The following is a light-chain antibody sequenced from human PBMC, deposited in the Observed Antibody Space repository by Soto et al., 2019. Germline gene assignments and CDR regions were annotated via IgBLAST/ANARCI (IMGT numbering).Light chain of an antibody. V-gene: IGKV3-20*01. J-gene: IGKJ2*01. CDR2: ATS. CDR3: QQYGSSSFT. CDR1: QSVSSSY. Sequence: EIVLTQSPGTLSLSSGERATLSCRASQSVSSSYLAWYQQKPGQPPRLLVYATSSRATGIPDRFSGSGSGTDFTLTISRLEPEDFAVYYCQQYGSSSFTFGLGTKLEIK.